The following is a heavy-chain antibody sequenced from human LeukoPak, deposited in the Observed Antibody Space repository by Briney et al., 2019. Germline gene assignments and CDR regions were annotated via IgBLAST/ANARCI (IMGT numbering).Heavy chain of an antibody. CDR3: ARIRIGSGSLDY. V-gene: IGHV2-70*11. Sequence: SGPTLVNPTQTLTLTCTFSGFSLSTSGMCVSWIRQPPGKALEWLARIDWDDGKYYSTSLKTRLTISKDTSKNQVVLTMTNMDPVDTATYYCARIRIGSGSLDYWGQGTLVTVSS. CDR1: GFSLSTSGMC. CDR2: IDWDDGK. D-gene: IGHD3-10*01. J-gene: IGHJ4*02.